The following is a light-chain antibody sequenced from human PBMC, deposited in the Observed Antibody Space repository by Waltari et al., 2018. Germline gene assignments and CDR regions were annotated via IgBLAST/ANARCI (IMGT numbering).Light chain of an antibody. Sequence: IMLTQSTGTLSLSPGRRANLSCRASQSISRYLAWYQQKPGQAPRLLIYGASTRATGIPDRFSGSGSGTDFSLTISGLEPEDSAVYYCQHHFRLPATFGQGTKVEIK. CDR3: QHHFRLPAT. J-gene: IGKJ1*01. V-gene: IGKV3-20*01. CDR1: QSISRY. CDR2: GAS.